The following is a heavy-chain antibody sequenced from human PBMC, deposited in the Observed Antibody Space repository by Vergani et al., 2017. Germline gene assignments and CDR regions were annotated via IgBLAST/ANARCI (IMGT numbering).Heavy chain of an antibody. V-gene: IGHV3-9*02. CDR1: GFTSAGYA. J-gene: IGHJ5*02. Sequence: EVQLEESGGGLVLPGRSLRLSCVASGFTSAGYAMHWVRQAPGKGLEWVSGISWKSNSIGYADSVKGRFTISRDNAKNSLYLQMNSLGAEDTALYYCAKDLGTSSGGGWFDTWGQGTLVTVSS. D-gene: IGHD6-6*01. CDR3: AKDLGTSSGGGWFDT. CDR2: ISWKSNSI.